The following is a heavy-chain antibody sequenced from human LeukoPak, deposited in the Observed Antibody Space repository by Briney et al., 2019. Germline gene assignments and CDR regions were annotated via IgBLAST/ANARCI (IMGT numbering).Heavy chain of an antibody. J-gene: IGHJ5*02. CDR2: IYYSGST. CDR1: GGSISSSSYY. CDR3: ARVASGCGGDCYSGLDWFDP. D-gene: IGHD2-21*02. Sequence: SETLSLTCTVSGGSISSSSYYWGWIRQPPGKGLEWIGSIYYSGSTYYNPSLKSRVTISVDTSKNQFSLKLSSVTAADTAVYYCARVASGCGGDCYSGLDWFDPWGQGTLVTVSS. V-gene: IGHV4-39*07.